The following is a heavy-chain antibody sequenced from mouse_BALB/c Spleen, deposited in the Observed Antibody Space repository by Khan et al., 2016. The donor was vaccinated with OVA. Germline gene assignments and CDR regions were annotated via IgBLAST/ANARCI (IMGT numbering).Heavy chain of an antibody. V-gene: IGHV1-5*01. CDR1: GYSFTSYL. CDR3: IRGGYSSFAY. D-gene: IGHD1-3*01. Sequence: IQLVQSGTVLARPGASVKMSCKASGYSFTSYLIHWVKQRPGQGLEWIGDIYPGNSDTSYNQKFKDKAKLTAGTSASTAYMEFSNLTNDDSAVYYCIRGGYSSFAYWGQGTLVTVSA. J-gene: IGHJ3*01. CDR2: IYPGNSDT.